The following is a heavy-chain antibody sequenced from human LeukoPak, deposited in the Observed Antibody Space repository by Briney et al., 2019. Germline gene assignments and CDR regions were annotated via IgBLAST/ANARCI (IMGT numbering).Heavy chain of an antibody. CDR2: ISGSGGST. J-gene: IGHJ4*02. CDR1: GFTFSSYA. CDR3: AKDQGSGWYYFDY. Sequence: GGSLRLSCAASGFTFSSYAMSWVRQAPGKGLEWVSAISGSGGSTYYADSVKGRFTISRDNSKNTLYLQMNSLRAEDTAVYYCAKDQGSGWYYFDYWGQETLVTVSS. D-gene: IGHD6-19*01. V-gene: IGHV3-23*01.